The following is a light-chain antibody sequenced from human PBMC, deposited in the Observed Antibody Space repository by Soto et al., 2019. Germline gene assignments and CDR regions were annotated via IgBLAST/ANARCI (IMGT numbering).Light chain of an antibody. CDR2: GAS. CDR3: QQLNAYTLT. V-gene: IGKV1D-12*01. CDR1: QDISHY. Sequence: DIQVTQSPSSVSGSVGDRVTITCRASQDISHYLDWYQKKPGKAPNLLIYGASTLQSGVPSRLRGSGSGTDLTLTISNMKHEDFETYYCQQLNAYTLTFGQGTRLEIK. J-gene: IGKJ5*01.